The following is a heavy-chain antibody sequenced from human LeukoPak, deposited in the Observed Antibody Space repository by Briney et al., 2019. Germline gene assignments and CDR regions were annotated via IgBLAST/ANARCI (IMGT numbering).Heavy chain of an antibody. D-gene: IGHD3-22*01. V-gene: IGHV3-33*01. CDR2: IWYDGSYK. Sequence: PGGSLRLSCSASGFAFSNYGVHWVRQAPGKGLEWVAVIWYDGSYKYYADSVKGRFTISRDNSKSTLYLQMNSLRAEDTAVYYCAREYFYDSSGYSDAFDIWGQGTMVTVSS. CDR1: GFAFSNYG. CDR3: AREYFYDSSGYSDAFDI. J-gene: IGHJ3*02.